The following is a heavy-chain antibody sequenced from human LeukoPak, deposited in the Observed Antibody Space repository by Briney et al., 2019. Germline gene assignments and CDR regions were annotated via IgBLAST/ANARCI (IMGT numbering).Heavy chain of an antibody. CDR2: INTDGSTT. CDR1: GFTFSSYW. J-gene: IGHJ4*02. CDR3: VRDLAGFHDY. V-gene: IGHV3-74*01. Sequence: PGGSLRLSCAASGFTFSSYWMHWVRQAPGKGLVWVSRINTDGSTTTYADSVKGRFTISRDSAKNTLYLQMNSLRAEDTAVYYCVRDLAGFHDYWGQGTLVTVSS.